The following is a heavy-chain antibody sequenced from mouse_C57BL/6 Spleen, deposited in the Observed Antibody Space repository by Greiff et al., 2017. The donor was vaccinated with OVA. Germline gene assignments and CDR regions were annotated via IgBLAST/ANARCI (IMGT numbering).Heavy chain of an antibody. V-gene: IGHV1-61*01. D-gene: IGHD3-3*01. CDR2: IYPSDSET. J-gene: IGHJ3*01. Sequence: VQLQESGAELVRPGSSVKLSCKASGYTFTSYWMDWVKQRPGQGLEWIGNIYPSDSETHYNQKFKDKATLTVDKSSSTAYMQLSSLTSEDSAVYYCARGDWSAYWGQGTLVTVSA. CDR1: GYTFTSYW. CDR3: ARGDWSAY.